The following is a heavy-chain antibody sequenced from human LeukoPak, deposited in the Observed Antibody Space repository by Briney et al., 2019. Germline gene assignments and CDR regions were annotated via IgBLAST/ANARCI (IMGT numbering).Heavy chain of an antibody. CDR2: INHSGST. J-gene: IGHJ4*02. V-gene: IGHV4-34*01. CDR1: GGSFSGYY. Sequence: PSETLSLTCAVYGGSFSGYYWSWIRQPPGKGLEWIGEINHSGSTNYNPSLKSRVTISVDTSKNQFSLKLNSVTAADTAMYYCAAHDYGDYKDFDYWGQGTLVTVSS. D-gene: IGHD4-17*01. CDR3: AAHDYGDYKDFDY.